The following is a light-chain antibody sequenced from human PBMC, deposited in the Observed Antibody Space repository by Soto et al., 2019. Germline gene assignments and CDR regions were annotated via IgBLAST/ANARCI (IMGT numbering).Light chain of an antibody. Sequence: QSVLTQPPSVSGAPGQRVTISCTGSSSNIGAGYDVNWYQQLPGTAPKFLIYGNSNRPSGVPDRFSGSKSGTSASLAITGLQAEDEADYYCQSYDSSLSGHVFGTGTKVTVL. CDR1: SSNIGAGYD. J-gene: IGLJ1*01. CDR2: GNS. CDR3: QSYDSSLSGHV. V-gene: IGLV1-40*01.